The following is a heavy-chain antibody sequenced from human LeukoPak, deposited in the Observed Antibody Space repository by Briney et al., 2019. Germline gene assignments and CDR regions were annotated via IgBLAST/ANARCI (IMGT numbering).Heavy chain of an antibody. V-gene: IGHV3-7*03. J-gene: IGHJ4*02. Sequence: GGSLTLSCAASGFTFSSYWMSWVRQAPGKGLEWVANIKQDGSEKYYVDSVKGRFTISRDNAKNSLYLQMNSLRAEDTAVYYCAKGYRYGRFDYWGKGTLVTVSS. CDR1: GFTFSSYW. CDR3: AKGYRYGRFDY. CDR2: IKQDGSEK. D-gene: IGHD5-18*01.